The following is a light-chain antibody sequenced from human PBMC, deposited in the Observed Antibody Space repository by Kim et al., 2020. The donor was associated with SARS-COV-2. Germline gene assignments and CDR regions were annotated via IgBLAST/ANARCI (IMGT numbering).Light chain of an antibody. J-gene: IGLJ3*02. V-gene: IGLV4-60*03. CDR1: SGHIKYI. Sequence: SVKLTCTLSSGHIKYIIAGHQQQPGKAPRYLMKAEGSGSYNKGSGVPDRFSGSNSGADRYLTISNLQSEDEADYYCETWDSITRVFGGGTQLTVL. CDR3: ETWDSITRV. CDR2: AEGSGSY.